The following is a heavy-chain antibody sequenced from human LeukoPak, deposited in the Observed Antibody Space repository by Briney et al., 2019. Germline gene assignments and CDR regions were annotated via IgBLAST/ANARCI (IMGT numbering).Heavy chain of an antibody. J-gene: IGHJ4*02. CDR1: GFTFSSYA. V-gene: IGHV3-23*01. D-gene: IGHD6-19*01. CDR2: MSGSGGGT. Sequence: GGSLRLSCAASGFTFSSYAMSWVRQAPGKGLEWVSGMSGSGGGTYYADSVKGRFTISRDNSKNKLYLQMNSLRAEDTAVYYCAKVHSSGWNFDYWGQGTLVTVSS. CDR3: AKVHSSGWNFDY.